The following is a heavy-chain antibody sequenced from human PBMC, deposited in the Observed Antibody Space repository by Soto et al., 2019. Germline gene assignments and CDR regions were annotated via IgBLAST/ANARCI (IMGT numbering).Heavy chain of an antibody. D-gene: IGHD3-9*01. CDR1: GFTFDDYG. Sequence: PGGSLRLSCAASGFTFDDYGMNCVRQAPGKGLEWVSGINRNGGSLGYADSVKGRFTISTDNVKNSLYLQMNSLRAEDTALYYCARLGGTGYYAGSVYWGQGTQVTVSS. J-gene: IGHJ4*02. CDR2: INRNGGSL. CDR3: ARLGGTGYYAGSVY. V-gene: IGHV3-20*04.